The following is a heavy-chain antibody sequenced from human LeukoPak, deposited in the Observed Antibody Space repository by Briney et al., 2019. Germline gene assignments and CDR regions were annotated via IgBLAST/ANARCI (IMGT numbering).Heavy chain of an antibody. CDR2: ISSSGSTI. D-gene: IGHD1-14*01. J-gene: IGHJ6*03. CDR1: GFTFSDYY. Sequence: PGGSLRLSCAASGFTFSDYYMSWIRQAPGKGLEWVSYISSSGSTIYYADSVKGRFTISRDNAKNSLYLQMNSLRAEDTAVYYCARVPEATDYYYYYYYMDVWGKGTTATVSS. CDR3: ARVPEATDYYYYYYYMDV. V-gene: IGHV3-11*01.